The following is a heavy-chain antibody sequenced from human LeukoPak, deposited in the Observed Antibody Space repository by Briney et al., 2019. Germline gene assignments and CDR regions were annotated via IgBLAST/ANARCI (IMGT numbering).Heavy chain of an antibody. J-gene: IGHJ4*02. CDR1: GGTFSSYA. V-gene: IGHV1-69*13. D-gene: IGHD3-10*01. CDR3: ARDAHYYGSGSTEDY. CDR2: IIPIFGTA. Sequence: ASVKVSCKASGGTFSSYAISWVRQAPGQGLEWMGGIIPIFGTANYAQKFQGRVTITADESTSTAYMELSSLRSEDTAVYYCARDAHYYGSGSTEDYWGQGTLVTVSS.